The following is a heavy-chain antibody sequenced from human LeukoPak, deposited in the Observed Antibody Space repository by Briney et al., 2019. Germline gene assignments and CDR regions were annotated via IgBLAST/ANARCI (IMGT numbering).Heavy chain of an antibody. CDR2: INHSGST. CDR1: VGSFSGYY. V-gene: IGHV4-34*01. D-gene: IGHD3-22*01. Sequence: SETVSLTCAVYVGSFSGYYWSWTRQPPGKGLEWIGEINHSGSTNYNPSLKSRVTTSVDPSKNQVSLKLTSVTAADTAVYYCARANYYGSGGYYWWFDPWGQGTLVTVSS. CDR3: ARANYYGSGGYYWWFDP. J-gene: IGHJ5*02.